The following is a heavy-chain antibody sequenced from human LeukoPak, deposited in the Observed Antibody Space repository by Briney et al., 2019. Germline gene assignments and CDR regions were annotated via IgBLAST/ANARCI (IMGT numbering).Heavy chain of an antibody. D-gene: IGHD3-22*01. CDR3: ARQADSSGYEGFDY. CDR2: ISGSGGST. CDR1: GFTFSSYA. J-gene: IGHJ4*02. V-gene: IGHV3-23*01. Sequence: GGSLRLSCAASGFTFSSYAMSWVRQAPGKGLEWVSAISGSGGSTYYADSVKGRFTISRDNSKNTLYLQMNGLRAEDTAVYYCARQADSSGYEGFDYWGQGTLVTVSS.